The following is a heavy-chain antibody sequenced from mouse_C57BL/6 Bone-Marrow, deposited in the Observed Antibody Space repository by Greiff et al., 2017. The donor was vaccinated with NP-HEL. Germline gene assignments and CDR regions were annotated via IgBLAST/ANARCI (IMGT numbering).Heavy chain of an antibody. J-gene: IGHJ2*01. CDR3: ARRGYYFDY. CDR2: IYPGGGYT. Sequence: VQLQQSGAELVRPGPSVKLSCKASGYTFTNYWIGWAKQRPGHGLEWIGDIYPGGGYTNYNEKFKGKATLTADKSSSPAYMQFNSLTSEDSAIYYWARRGYYFDYWGQGTTLTVSS. CDR1: GYTFTNYW. V-gene: IGHV1-63*01.